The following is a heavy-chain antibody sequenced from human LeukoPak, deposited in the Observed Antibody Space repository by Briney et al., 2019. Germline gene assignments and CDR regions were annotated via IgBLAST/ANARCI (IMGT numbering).Heavy chain of an antibody. J-gene: IGHJ6*02. D-gene: IGHD3-22*01. V-gene: IGHV1-18*01. Sequence: ASVKVSCKASGYTFTSYGISWVRQAPGQGLEWMGWISAYNGNTNYAQKLQGRVTMTTDTSTSTAYMELRSLRSDDTAVYYCARERITVIVVVTGMDVWGQGTTVTVSS. CDR3: ARERITVIVVVTGMDV. CDR2: ISAYNGNT. CDR1: GYTFTSYG.